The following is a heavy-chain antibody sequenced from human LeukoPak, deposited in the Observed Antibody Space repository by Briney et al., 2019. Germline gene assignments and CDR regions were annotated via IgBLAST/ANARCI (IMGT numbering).Heavy chain of an antibody. D-gene: IGHD6-13*01. CDR3: AKGIAAAGPDY. CDR1: GFTFSSYA. J-gene: IGHJ4*02. V-gene: IGHV3-9*01. CDR2: ISWNSGSI. Sequence: GGSLRLSCAASGFTFSSYAMSWVRQAPGKGLEWVSGISWNSGSIGYADSVKGRFTISRDNAKNSLYLQMNSLRAEDTALYYCAKGIAAAGPDYWGQGTLVTVSS.